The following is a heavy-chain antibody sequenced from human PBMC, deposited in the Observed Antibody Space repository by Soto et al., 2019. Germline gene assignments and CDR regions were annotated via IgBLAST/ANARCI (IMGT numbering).Heavy chain of an antibody. CDR3: AKATTNGGWFNPFDS. Sequence: LRLSCAASGFSFVNYAMNWVRQAPGKGLEWVSGLSGSGTSTYYADSVKGRFTISRDNSRDTLFLQMNSLTADDTAVYYCAKATTNGGWFNPFDSWGQGALVTDSS. CDR1: GFSFVNYA. V-gene: IGHV3-23*01. CDR2: LSGSGTST. J-gene: IGHJ4*02. D-gene: IGHD6-19*01.